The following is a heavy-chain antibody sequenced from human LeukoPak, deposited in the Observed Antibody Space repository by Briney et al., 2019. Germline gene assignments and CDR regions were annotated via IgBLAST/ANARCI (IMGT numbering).Heavy chain of an antibody. CDR2: ISAYNGNT. V-gene: IGHV1-18*01. Sequence: ASVKVSCKASGYTFTSYGISWVRQAPGQGLEWMGWISAYNGNTNYAQKLQGRVTMTTDTSTSTAYMELRSLRSDDTAVYYCARGGYYDSSGYPRGGDYWGQGTLVTVSS. D-gene: IGHD3-22*01. J-gene: IGHJ4*02. CDR3: ARGGYYDSSGYPRGGDY. CDR1: GYTFTSYG.